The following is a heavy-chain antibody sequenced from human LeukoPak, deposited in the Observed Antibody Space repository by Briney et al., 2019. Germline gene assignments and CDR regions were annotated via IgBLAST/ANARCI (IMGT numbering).Heavy chain of an antibody. V-gene: IGHV3-53*04. J-gene: IGHJ4*02. D-gene: IGHD6-19*01. Sequence: GGSLRLSCAASGFTVSNSYMTWVRQAPGMGLEWVAIIYGGGDTFYADSVRGRFTISRHNSRNTLYLQMNSLSSEDTAIYYCARVGVGAVAGNYFDDWGQGTMVTVSS. CDR2: IYGGGDT. CDR1: GFTVSNSY. CDR3: ARVGVGAVAGNYFDD.